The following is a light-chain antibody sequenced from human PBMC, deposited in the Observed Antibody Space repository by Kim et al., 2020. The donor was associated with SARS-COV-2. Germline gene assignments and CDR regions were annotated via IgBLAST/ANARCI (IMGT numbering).Light chain of an antibody. V-gene: IGKV1-12*01. CDR3: QQANSFPRT. CDR2: AAS. CDR1: QDISAW. J-gene: IGKJ2*02. Sequence: SASVGDRVTITCRASQDISAWLAWYQQKPGKAPNLLIYAASSLQSGVPFGFSGSGSGTDFTLTISSLQPEDFATYYCQQANSFPRTFGQGTKLEI.